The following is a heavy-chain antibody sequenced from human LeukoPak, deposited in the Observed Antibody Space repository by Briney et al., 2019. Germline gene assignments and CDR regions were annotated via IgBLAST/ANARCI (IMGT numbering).Heavy chain of an antibody. V-gene: IGHV4-39*01. J-gene: IGHJ3*02. CDR1: GGSISSYY. CDR3: ARRSHLPAAMQEHAFDI. D-gene: IGHD2-2*01. Sequence: SETLSLTCTVSGGSISSYYWGWIRQPPGKGLEWIGSIYYSGSTYYNPSLKSRVTISVDTSKNQFSLKLSSVTAADTAVYYCARRSHLPAAMQEHAFDIWGQGTMVTVSS. CDR2: IYYSGST.